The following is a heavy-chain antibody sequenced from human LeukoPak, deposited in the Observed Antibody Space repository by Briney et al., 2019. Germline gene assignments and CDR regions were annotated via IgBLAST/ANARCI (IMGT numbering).Heavy chain of an antibody. Sequence: GSSVKVSCKASGGTFSSYAISWVRQAPGQGLEWMGGIIPIFGTENYAQKFQGRVTITADESTSTAYMELSSLRSEDTAVYYCARDPRKRGYSYGRPGYYGMDVWDQGTTVTVSS. CDR2: IIPIFGTE. CDR3: ARDPRKRGYSYGRPGYYGMDV. D-gene: IGHD5-18*01. CDR1: GGTFSSYA. J-gene: IGHJ6*02. V-gene: IGHV1-69*01.